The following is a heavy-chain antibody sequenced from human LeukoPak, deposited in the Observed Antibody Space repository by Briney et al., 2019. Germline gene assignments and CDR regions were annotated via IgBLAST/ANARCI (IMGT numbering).Heavy chain of an antibody. D-gene: IGHD6-13*01. CDR1: GFTFSTYW. CDR2: IEEDGSEK. J-gene: IGHJ4*02. CDR3: VAAGGY. Sequence: GGSLRLSCAASGFTFSTYWMNWVRQAPGKGLEWVANIEEDGSEKNYVDSVKSRFTISRDNAKNSLCLQMNSLRAEDTAVYYCVAAGGYWGQGALVTVSS. V-gene: IGHV3-7*05.